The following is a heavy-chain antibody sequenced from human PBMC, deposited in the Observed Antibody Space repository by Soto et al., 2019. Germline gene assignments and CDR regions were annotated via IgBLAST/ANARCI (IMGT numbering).Heavy chain of an antibody. CDR2: TSNSGST. CDR1: GGSITSSGYY. J-gene: IGHJ4*02. D-gene: IGHD2-2*01. Sequence: QVQLQESGPGLVKPSQTLSLTCTVSGGSITSSGYYWSWIRQHPGEGLEWIGFTSNSGSTSYNPSLKMRVTISVDTSSTQFSLNLKSVTAAATAVYYCARGGGSTKVDYWGQGTLVTVSP. V-gene: IGHV4-31*03. CDR3: ARGGGSTKVDY.